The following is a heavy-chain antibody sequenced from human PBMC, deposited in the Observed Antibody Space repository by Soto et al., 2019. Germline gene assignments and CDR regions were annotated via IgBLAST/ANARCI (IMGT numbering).Heavy chain of an antibody. J-gene: IGHJ4*02. CDR2: IWSGGSDK. Sequence: QVQLVESGGGVVQPGGSLRLSCETSGFTFSDSGMHWVRQAPGKGLEWVAVIWSGGSDKSYADSVEGRFTISRDNSKNTRYPKMKSRGAEDRAVYYGVRSSPYRSSSGWGGGFDYWGQGTLVTVSS. D-gene: IGHD6-6*01. CDR3: VRSSPYRSSSGWGGGFDY. V-gene: IGHV3-33*01. CDR1: GFTFSDSG.